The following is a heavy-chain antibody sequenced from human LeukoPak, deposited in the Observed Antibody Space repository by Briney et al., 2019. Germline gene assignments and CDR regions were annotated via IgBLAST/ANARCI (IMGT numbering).Heavy chain of an antibody. CDR3: AKDSPSRTATTEVPVDY. D-gene: IGHD1/OR15-1a*01. Sequence: TGGSLRLSCAASGFSFRDYTMNWVRQAPGKGLEWLASIYSSSSYIYVANSVRGRFTISRDNAKNSLYLQMNSLRAEDTAVYYCAKDSPSRTATTEVPVDYWGQGTLVTVSS. CDR2: IYSSSSYI. J-gene: IGHJ4*02. CDR1: GFSFRDYT. V-gene: IGHV3-21*01.